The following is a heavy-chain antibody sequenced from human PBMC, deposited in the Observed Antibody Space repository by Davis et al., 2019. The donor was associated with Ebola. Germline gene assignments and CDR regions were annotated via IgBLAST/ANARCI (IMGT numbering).Heavy chain of an antibody. CDR3: AIQIVGATRVFDY. V-gene: IGHV4-39*01. Sequence: MPSETLSLTCSVSGGSISSSRYYWGWIRQPPGEGLQWIGSFFYTGSPYFNPSLKSRVTVSVDTSKNQFSLKLDSVTAADTAVYYCAIQIVGATRVFDYWGQGTLVTVSS. J-gene: IGHJ4*02. D-gene: IGHD1-26*01. CDR2: FFYTGSP. CDR1: GGSISSSRYY.